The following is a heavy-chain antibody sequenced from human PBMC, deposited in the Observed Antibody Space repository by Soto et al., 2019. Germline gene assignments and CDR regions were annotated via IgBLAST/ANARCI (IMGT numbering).Heavy chain of an antibody. CDR1: GYTFTANY. Sequence: ASVKVSCKPSGYTFTANYIHWVRQAPGQGLEWMGWMTTRTGDTRFAQRFQGRVTMTRDTSIGTAYLELTTLTLDDTAIYYCARGSGSSWFDYWGQGTQVTAPQ. CDR3: ARGSGSSWFDY. CDR2: MTTRTGDT. D-gene: IGHD6-25*01. J-gene: IGHJ4*02. V-gene: IGHV1-2*02.